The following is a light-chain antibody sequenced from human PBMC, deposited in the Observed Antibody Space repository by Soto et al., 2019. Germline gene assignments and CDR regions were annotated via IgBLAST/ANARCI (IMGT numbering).Light chain of an antibody. CDR1: QGISSA. J-gene: IGKJ5*01. CDR2: GAS. Sequence: IKMTQSPSSLSASVGDRVTITCRASQGISSALAWYQQKPGKAPKLLIYGASSLESGVPSRFSGSGSGTEFTLTISSLQPDDFATYYCQQYNSYPITFGQGRRLEIK. V-gene: IGKV1-13*02. CDR3: QQYNSYPIT.